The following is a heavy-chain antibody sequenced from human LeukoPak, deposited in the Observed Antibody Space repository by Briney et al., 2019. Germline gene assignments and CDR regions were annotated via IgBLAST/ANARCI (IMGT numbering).Heavy chain of an antibody. V-gene: IGHV4-61*02. J-gene: IGHJ4*02. CDR2: IYTSGST. CDR1: GGSISSGSYY. Sequence: SEILSLTCTVSGGSISSGSYYWSWIRQPAGKGLEWIGRIYTSGSTNYNPSLKSRVTISVDTSKNQFSLKLSSVTAADTAVYYCAREWWQQLAYFDYWGQGTLVTVSS. D-gene: IGHD6-13*01. CDR3: AREWWQQLAYFDY.